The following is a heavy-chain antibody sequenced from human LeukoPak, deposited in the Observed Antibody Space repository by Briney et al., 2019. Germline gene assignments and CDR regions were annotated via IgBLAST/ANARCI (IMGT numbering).Heavy chain of an antibody. CDR1: SGSITSGNYY. CDR3: ASQAGSYYFRAFDI. D-gene: IGHD1-26*01. V-gene: IGHV4-61*02. CDR2: IYTSGSS. Sequence: PSETLSLTCSVSSGSITSGNYYWNRIRRPAGKGLEWIGRIYTSGSSSYSPSLKSRVSISVDKSKNQLSLRLTSVTAADTAVYYCASQAGSYYFRAFDIWGQGTMVTVSS. J-gene: IGHJ3*02.